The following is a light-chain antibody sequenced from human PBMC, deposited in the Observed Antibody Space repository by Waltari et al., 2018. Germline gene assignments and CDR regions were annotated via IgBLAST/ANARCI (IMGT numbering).Light chain of an antibody. Sequence: DIQMTQSPSSLSASVGDRVTITCRASQSISSYLNWYQQKPGKAPKLLIYAASSLQSGVPSMCSGSGYGTYFTLTISSLQPEDFATYYCKQSYSTPQTFGQGTKVEIK. V-gene: IGKV1-39*01. J-gene: IGKJ1*01. CDR1: QSISSY. CDR3: KQSYSTPQT. CDR2: AAS.